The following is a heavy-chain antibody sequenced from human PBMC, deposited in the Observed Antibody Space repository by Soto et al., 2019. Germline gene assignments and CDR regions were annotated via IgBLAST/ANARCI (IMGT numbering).Heavy chain of an antibody. CDR1: GFIFSTRV. D-gene: IGHD2-15*01. CDR3: ATEDHGSGRAGTFYH. CDR2: ISIDGNNK. Sequence: HVQLVESGGGVVQPGRSLRLSCAASGFIFSTRVMHWIRQAPGKGLEWVTGISIDGNNKHYADSVKGRFTVSRDNSKNTVYVQMDTLRVEDTAVYYCATEDHGSGRAGTFYHWGQGTLVTVS. J-gene: IGHJ1*01. V-gene: IGHV3-30-3*01.